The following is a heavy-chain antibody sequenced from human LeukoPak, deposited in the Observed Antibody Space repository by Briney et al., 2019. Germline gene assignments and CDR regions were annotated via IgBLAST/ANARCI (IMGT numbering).Heavy chain of an antibody. CDR1: GGSISSSSYY. CDR3: ARVYDSSGYYYYYYYYYMDV. CDR2: IYYSGST. D-gene: IGHD3-22*01. V-gene: IGHV4-39*07. J-gene: IGHJ6*03. Sequence: SETLSLTCTVSGGSISSSSYYWGWIRQPPGKGLEWIGSIYYSGSTYYNPSLKSRVTISVDTSKNQFSLKLSSVTAADTAVYYCARVYDSSGYYYYYYYYYMDVWGKGTTVTVSS.